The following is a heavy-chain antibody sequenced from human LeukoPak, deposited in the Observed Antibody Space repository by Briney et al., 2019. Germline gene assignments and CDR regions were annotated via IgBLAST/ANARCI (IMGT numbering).Heavy chain of an antibody. Sequence: VASVKVSCKASGGTFSSYAISWVRQAPGQGLEWMGGIIPIFGTANYAQKFQGRVTITADESTSTAYMELSSLRSEDTAVYYCARWYCSSTSCSPTSDYWGQGTLVTVSS. D-gene: IGHD2-2*01. J-gene: IGHJ4*02. CDR1: GGTFSSYA. V-gene: IGHV1-69*13. CDR3: ARWYCSSTSCSPTSDY. CDR2: IIPIFGTA.